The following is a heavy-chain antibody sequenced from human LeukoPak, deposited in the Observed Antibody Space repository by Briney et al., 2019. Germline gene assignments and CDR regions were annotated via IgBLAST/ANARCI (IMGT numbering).Heavy chain of an antibody. Sequence: GGSLRLSCAASGFTFSAYSMMWVRQVPGKGLEWISYIITGTGSINYADSVKGRFTISRDNAKNSLSLQMNGLRAEDTAVYYCARIWFGEFALDYWGQGTLVTVSS. V-gene: IGHV3-48*04. J-gene: IGHJ4*02. D-gene: IGHD3-10*01. CDR3: ARIWFGEFALDY. CDR1: GFTFSAYS. CDR2: IITGTGSI.